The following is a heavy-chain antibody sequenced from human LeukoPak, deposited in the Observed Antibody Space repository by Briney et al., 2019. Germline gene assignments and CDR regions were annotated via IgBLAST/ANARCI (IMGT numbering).Heavy chain of an antibody. CDR1: GFTFSSYS. V-gene: IGHV3-21*01. Sequence: PGGSLRLSCAASGFTFSSYSMNWVRQAPGKGLEWVSSISSSSSYIYYADSVKGRFTISRDNAKNSLYLQMSSLRAEDTAVYYCARDVRSYFDYWGQGTLVTVSS. D-gene: IGHD4-17*01. J-gene: IGHJ4*02. CDR2: ISSSSSYI. CDR3: ARDVRSYFDY.